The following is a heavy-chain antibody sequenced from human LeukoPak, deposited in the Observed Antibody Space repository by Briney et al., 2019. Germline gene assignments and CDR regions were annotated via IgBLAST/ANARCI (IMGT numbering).Heavy chain of an antibody. J-gene: IGHJ4*02. CDR1: GYTFTGYY. V-gene: IGHV1-2*02. Sequence: ASVKVPCKASGYTFTGYYMHWVRQAPGQGLERMGWINPNSGGTNYAQKFQGRVTMTRDTSISTAYMELSRLRSDDTAVYYCARSSYGDSYLFDYWGQGTLVTVSS. CDR2: INPNSGGT. D-gene: IGHD4-17*01. CDR3: ARSSYGDSYLFDY.